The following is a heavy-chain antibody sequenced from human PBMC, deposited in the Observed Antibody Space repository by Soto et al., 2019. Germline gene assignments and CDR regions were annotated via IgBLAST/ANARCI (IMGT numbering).Heavy chain of an antibody. V-gene: IGHV3-23*01. CDR3: AKGMTVHYYYYMDV. J-gene: IGHJ6*03. CDR2: ISGSGGST. CDR1: GFTFSSYA. D-gene: IGHD2-21*02. Sequence: GGSLRLSCAASGFTFSSYAMSWVRQAPGKGLEWVSAISGSGGSTYYADSVKGRFTISRDNSKNTLYLQMNSLRAEDTAVYYCAKGMTVHYYYYMDVWGKGTTVTVSS.